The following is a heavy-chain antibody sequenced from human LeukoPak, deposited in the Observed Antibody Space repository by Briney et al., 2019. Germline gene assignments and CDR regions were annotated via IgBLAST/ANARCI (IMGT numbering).Heavy chain of an antibody. CDR2: INPISGAT. D-gene: IGHD3-16*02. Sequence: ASVKVSCKASGYTFTRYYMQWVRQAPGHGLEWMGIINPISGATDYAQKFQGRVAMTRDTSTSTVYMELSSLRSEDTAMYYCARLPYRDGVAQDYWGQGTLVTVSP. CDR3: ARLPYRDGVAQDY. V-gene: IGHV1-46*01. CDR1: GYTFTRYY. J-gene: IGHJ4*02.